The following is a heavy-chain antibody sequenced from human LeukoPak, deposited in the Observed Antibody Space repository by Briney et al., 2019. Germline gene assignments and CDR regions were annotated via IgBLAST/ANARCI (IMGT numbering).Heavy chain of an antibody. CDR3: ARPGAWYYNIWDY. V-gene: IGHV5-51*01. D-gene: IGHD6-19*01. J-gene: IGHJ4*02. CDR2: IYPGDSDT. CDR1: GYNFTNYW. Sequence: GESLKISCKGSGYNFTNYWIGWVRQMPGNGLEWMGIIYPGDSDTRYSPSFQGQVTISADKSISTAYLQWSSLKASDTAMYYCARPGAWYYNIWDYWGQGTLVTVSS.